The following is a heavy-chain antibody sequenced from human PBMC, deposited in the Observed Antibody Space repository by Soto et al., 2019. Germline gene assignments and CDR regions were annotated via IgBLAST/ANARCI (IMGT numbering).Heavy chain of an antibody. CDR3: ARDRYCSGGSCYARDPHYMDV. CDR1: GFTFSSYS. Sequence: GGSLSLSCAASGFTFSSYSMNWVRQAPGKGLEWVSSISSSSGYIYYADSVKGRFTISRDNAKNSLYLQMNSLRAEDTAVYYCARDRYCSGGSCYARDPHYMDVWGKGTTVTVSS. V-gene: IGHV3-21*01. CDR2: ISSSSGYI. J-gene: IGHJ6*03. D-gene: IGHD2-15*01.